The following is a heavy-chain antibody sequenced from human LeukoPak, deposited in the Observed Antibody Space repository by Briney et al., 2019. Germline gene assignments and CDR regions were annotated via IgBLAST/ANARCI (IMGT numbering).Heavy chain of an antibody. D-gene: IGHD2-2*01. Sequence: SETLSLTCTVSDGSISSINFYWGWIRQPPGKGLEWIGSISYTGSTYYNPSLKSRVTISVDTSKKQFFLKLSSVTAADTAVYYCATGRCSSTSCPFDYWGQGTLVTVSS. CDR1: DGSISSINFY. J-gene: IGHJ4*02. V-gene: IGHV4-39*01. CDR2: ISYTGST. CDR3: ATGRCSSTSCPFDY.